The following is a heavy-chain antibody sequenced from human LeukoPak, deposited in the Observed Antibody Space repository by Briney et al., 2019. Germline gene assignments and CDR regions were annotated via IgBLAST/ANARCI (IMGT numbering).Heavy chain of an antibody. CDR2: INHSGST. Sequence: SETLSLTCAVYGGSFSGCYWSWIRQPPGKGLEWIGEINHSGSTNYNPSLKSRVTISVDTSKNQFSLKLSSVTAADTAVYYCARASHDYGDYSHFDYWGQGTLVTVSS. J-gene: IGHJ4*02. D-gene: IGHD4-17*01. CDR1: GGSFSGCY. CDR3: ARASHDYGDYSHFDY. V-gene: IGHV4-34*01.